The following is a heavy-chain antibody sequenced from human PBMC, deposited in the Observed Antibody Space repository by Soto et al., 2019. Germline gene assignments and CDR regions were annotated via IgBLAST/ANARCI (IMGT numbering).Heavy chain of an antibody. CDR2: IYYSGST. CDR3: PRVQKRVHYYYYYGLHG. V-gene: IGHV4-59*01. Sequence: SETLCLTGTVSGGSISSYYWSWIRQPPGKGLEWIGYIYYSGSTNYNPSLKRRVTISVDTSKNQFSLKLSSVTAADTAVYYCPRVQKRVHYYYYYGLHGWRQGTRVTVAS. CDR1: GGSISSYY. D-gene: IGHD6-6*01. J-gene: IGHJ6*02.